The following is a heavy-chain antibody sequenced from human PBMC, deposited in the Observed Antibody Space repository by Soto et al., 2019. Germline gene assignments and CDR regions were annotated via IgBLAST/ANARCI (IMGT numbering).Heavy chain of an antibody. V-gene: IGHV3-43*01. J-gene: IGHJ4*02. Sequence: EVQLVESGGVVVQPGGSLRLSCAASGFTFDDYTMNWVRQAPGKGLEWVSLISWDGGSTYYADSVKGRFTISRDNSKNSLYLQMNSLRTEDTALYYCAKGEVAGALGGYYFDYWGQGTLVTVSS. CDR1: GFTFDDYT. D-gene: IGHD3-16*01. CDR2: ISWDGGST. CDR3: AKGEVAGALGGYYFDY.